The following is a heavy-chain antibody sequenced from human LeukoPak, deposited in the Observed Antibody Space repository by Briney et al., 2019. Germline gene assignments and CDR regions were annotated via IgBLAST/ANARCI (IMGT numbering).Heavy chain of an antibody. CDR2: IYYSGCT. CDR1: GGSISSSSYY. J-gene: IGHJ4*02. D-gene: IGHD6-19*01. CDR3: ARVSSGWYYLDY. V-gene: IGHV4-39*01. Sequence: NPSETLSLTCTVSGGSISSSSYYWGWIRQPPGKGLEWFGSIYYSGCTYYNPSLKSRVTISVDTSKTPFSLKLSSVTAADTAVYYCARVSSGWYYLDYWGQGTLVTVCS.